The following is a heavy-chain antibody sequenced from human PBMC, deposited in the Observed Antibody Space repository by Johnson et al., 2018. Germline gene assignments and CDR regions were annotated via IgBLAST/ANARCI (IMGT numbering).Heavy chain of an antibody. CDR1: GFTYDDYA. D-gene: IGHD1-26*01. J-gene: IGHJ3*02. CDR2: ISWNSGSI. Sequence: VQLVQSGGSLVQXGRSLRLSCAASGFTYDDYAMHWVRQAPGKGLEWVSGISWNSGSIGYADPVKGRFTIPRDTAKNSLYLQMNSLRAEDTAVYYCARGAAATTCFYCADAFDIWGQGTMVTVSS. V-gene: IGHV3-9*01. CDR3: ARGAAATTCFYCADAFDI.